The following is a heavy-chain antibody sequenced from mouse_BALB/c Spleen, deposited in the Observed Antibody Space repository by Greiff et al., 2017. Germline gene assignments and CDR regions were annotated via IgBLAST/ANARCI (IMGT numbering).Heavy chain of an antibody. Sequence: EVHLVESGGGLVKPGGSLKLSCAASGFTFSSYAMSWVRQTPEKRLEWVATISSGGSYTYYPDSVKGRFTISRDNAKNTLYLQMSSLRSEDTAMYYCARHRELRHAMDYWGQGTSVTVSS. D-gene: IGHD2-4*01. CDR3: ARHRELRHAMDY. V-gene: IGHV5-9-3*01. CDR1: GFTFSSYA. CDR2: ISSGGSYT. J-gene: IGHJ4*01.